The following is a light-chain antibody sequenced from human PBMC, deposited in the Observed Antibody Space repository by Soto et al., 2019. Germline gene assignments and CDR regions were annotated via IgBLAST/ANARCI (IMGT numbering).Light chain of an antibody. Sequence: DIQMTQSPSSLSASVGDRVTITCRASRGIGNYLAWYHQKPGRVPKLLIHAATTLQSGVPSRFSGSGTGTDFTLTISSLQPEDAAIYFCQKCNSPPPFTFGPGTKVDIK. CDR1: RGIGNY. CDR3: QKCNSPPPFT. V-gene: IGKV1-27*01. CDR2: AAT. J-gene: IGKJ3*01.